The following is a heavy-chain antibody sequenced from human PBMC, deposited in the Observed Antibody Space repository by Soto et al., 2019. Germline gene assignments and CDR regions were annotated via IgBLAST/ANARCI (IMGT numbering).Heavy chain of an antibody. J-gene: IGHJ3*02. V-gene: IGHV4-59*01. Sequence: PSETLSLTCSVSGGSITSYYWSWIRQPPGKGLEWIAYIYYSGSTSYNPSLKSRVSIPLDTSKNQFSLKLSSVTAADTAVYYCARTYDGSGPNSGGYGFDIWGQGTMVTVSS. D-gene: IGHD3-22*01. CDR1: GGSITSYY. CDR3: ARTYDGSGPNSGGYGFDI. CDR2: IYYSGST.